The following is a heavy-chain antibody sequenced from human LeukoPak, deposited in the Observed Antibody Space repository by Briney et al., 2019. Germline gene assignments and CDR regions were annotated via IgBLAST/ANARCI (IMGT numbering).Heavy chain of an antibody. V-gene: IGHV4-31*03. D-gene: IGHD3-22*01. CDR1: GGSISSGGYY. J-gene: IGHJ4*02. CDR2: IYYSGST. Sequence: TSETLSLTCTVSGGSISSGGYYWSWIRQHPGKGLEWIGYIYYSGSTYYNPPLKSRVTISVDTSKNQFSLKLSSVTAADTAVYYCARVRNGENYYDSSGYYPTVFDCWGQGTLVTVSS. CDR3: ARVRNGENYYDSSGYYPTVFDC.